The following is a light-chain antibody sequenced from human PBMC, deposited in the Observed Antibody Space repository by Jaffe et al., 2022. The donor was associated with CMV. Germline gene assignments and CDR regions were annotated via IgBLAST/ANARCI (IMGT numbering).Light chain of an antibody. Sequence: QSALTQPASVSGSPGQSITISCTGTSSDVGSYNLVSWYQQHPGKAPKLMIYEVSKRPSGVSNRFSGSKSGNTASLTISGLQAEDEADYYCCSYEVFGGGTKLTVL. V-gene: IGLV2-23*02. J-gene: IGLJ3*02. CDR1: SSDVGSYNL. CDR3: CSYEV. CDR2: EVS.